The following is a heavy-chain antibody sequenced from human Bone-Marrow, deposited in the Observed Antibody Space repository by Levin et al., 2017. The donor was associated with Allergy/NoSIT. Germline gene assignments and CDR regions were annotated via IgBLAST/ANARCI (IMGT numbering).Heavy chain of an antibody. J-gene: IGHJ6*02. Sequence: GESLKISCAASGFTFSSFSLNWVRQAPGKGLEWVSYISSSGSTIHYADSVKGRFTISRDNAKSSLFLQMNSLRVEDTAVYFCASGYIYGMDVWGQGTTVTVSS. CDR1: GFTFSSFS. CDR2: ISSSGSTI. V-gene: IGHV3-48*01. CDR3: ASGYIYGMDV. D-gene: IGHD3-22*01.